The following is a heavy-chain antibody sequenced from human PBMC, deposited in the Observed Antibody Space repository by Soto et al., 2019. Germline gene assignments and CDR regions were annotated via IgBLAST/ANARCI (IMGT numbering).Heavy chain of an antibody. CDR1: GYTFTGYY. Sequence: GASVKVSCKASGYTFTGYYMHWVRQAPGQGLEWMGWINPNSGGTNYAQKFQGRVTMTRDTSISTAYKELSRLRSDDTAVYYCARDLITLYYYDSSGSLDYWGQGTLVTVSS. CDR3: ARDLITLYYYDSSGSLDY. D-gene: IGHD3-22*01. CDR2: INPNSGGT. J-gene: IGHJ4*02. V-gene: IGHV1-2*02.